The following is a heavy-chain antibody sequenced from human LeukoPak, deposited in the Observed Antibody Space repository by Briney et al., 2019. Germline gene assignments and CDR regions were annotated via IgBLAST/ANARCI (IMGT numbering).Heavy chain of an antibody. J-gene: IGHJ6*04. V-gene: IGHV3-23*01. D-gene: IGHD3-10*01. CDR1: GFTFSSYA. CDR2: ISGSGGST. Sequence: LTGGSLRLSCAASGFTFSSYAMSWVRQAPGKGLEWVSAISGSGGSTYYADSVKGRFTISRDNSKNTLYLQMNSLRAEDTAVYYCANKNKPERSSLWFGEGMDVWGKGTTVTVSS. CDR3: ANKNKPERSSLWFGEGMDV.